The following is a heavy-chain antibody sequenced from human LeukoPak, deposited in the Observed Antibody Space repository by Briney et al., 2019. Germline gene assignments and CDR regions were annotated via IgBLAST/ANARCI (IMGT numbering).Heavy chain of an antibody. Sequence: GGSLRLSCAVSGFTFNNYWMRWFRQAPGKGLEWVASIGQHGSAKYHVDSVKGRFTISRDNSKNSLYLQMNSLRGEDTAVYYCARCTSSRGSDLWGQGTLVSVSS. CDR2: IGQHGSAK. D-gene: IGHD2-8*01. CDR3: ARCTSSRGSDL. V-gene: IGHV3-7*01. J-gene: IGHJ5*02. CDR1: GFTFNNYW.